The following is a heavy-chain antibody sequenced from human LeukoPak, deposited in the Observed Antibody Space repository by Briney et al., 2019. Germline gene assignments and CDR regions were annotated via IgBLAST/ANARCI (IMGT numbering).Heavy chain of an antibody. Sequence: GGSLRLSCAASGFTVSSNYMSWVRQAPGKGLEWVSVLYSGGSTYYADSVKGRFTISRDNSKNTLYLQMNSLRVEDTAVYYCARDRWGWFGEFDYWGQGTLVTVSS. CDR1: GFTVSSNY. D-gene: IGHD3-10*01. V-gene: IGHV3-66*01. CDR3: ARDRWGWFGEFDY. J-gene: IGHJ4*02. CDR2: LYSGGST.